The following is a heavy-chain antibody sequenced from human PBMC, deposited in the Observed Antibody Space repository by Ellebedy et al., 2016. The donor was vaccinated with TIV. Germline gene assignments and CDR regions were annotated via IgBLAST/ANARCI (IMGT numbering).Heavy chain of an antibody. Sequence: SLKISXAASGFTFDDYAMHWVRQAPGKGLEWVSGISWNSGSIGYADSVKGRFTISRDNAKNSPYLQMNSLRAEDTALYYCAKSACSSTSCYNDYFDYWGQGTLVTVSS. CDR1: GFTFDDYA. CDR2: ISWNSGSI. V-gene: IGHV3-9*01. D-gene: IGHD2-2*02. J-gene: IGHJ4*02. CDR3: AKSACSSTSCYNDYFDY.